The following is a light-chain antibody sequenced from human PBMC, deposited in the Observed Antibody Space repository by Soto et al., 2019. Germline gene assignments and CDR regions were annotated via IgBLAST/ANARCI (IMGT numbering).Light chain of an antibody. Sequence: DIQMTQSPSALSASVGDRVTITCRAIQSISSWLAWYQHKPGKAPKLLIYKASTLKSGVPSRFSGSGSGTEFTLTISSLQPDDFATYYCQHYNSYSEAFGQGTKVDI. CDR3: QHYNSYSEA. CDR2: KAS. J-gene: IGKJ1*01. CDR1: QSISSW. V-gene: IGKV1-5*03.